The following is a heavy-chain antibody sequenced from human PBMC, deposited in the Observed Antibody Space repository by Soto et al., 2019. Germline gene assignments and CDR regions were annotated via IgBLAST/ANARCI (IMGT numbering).Heavy chain of an antibody. CDR2: ISGSGDDT. CDR1: GFTFSTYA. Sequence: EVQLLESGGGLVQPGGSLRLSCAASGFTFSTYALSWVRQSPGTGLEWVSAISGSGDDTYYTHYVKGRFTISRDNSKNTLSLQMDSLRVEDTATYYCAKVDRYSSGWSYYAPEYYYYGMDVWGQGTTVTVSS. V-gene: IGHV3-23*01. D-gene: IGHD6-19*01. J-gene: IGHJ6*02. CDR3: AKVDRYSSGWSYYAPEYYYYGMDV.